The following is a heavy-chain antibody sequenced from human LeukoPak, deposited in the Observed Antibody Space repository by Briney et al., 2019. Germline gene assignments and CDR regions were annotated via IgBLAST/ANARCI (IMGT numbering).Heavy chain of an antibody. D-gene: IGHD2-21*02. CDR1: GFIFSSYY. CDR3: ARDALTATGYIAP. CDR2: ISSDGSTI. V-gene: IGHV3-74*01. Sequence: GGSLRLSCAASGFIFSSYYMHWVRHTPGKGLVWLSRISSDGSTIVYADSVRGRFTVSRDNAKNTLYLQMNSLRAEDTGAYYCARDALTATGYIAPWGQGTLVTVSS. J-gene: IGHJ5*02.